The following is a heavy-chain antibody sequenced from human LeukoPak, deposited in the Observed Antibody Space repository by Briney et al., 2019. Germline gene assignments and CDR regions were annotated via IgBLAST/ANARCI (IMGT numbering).Heavy chain of an antibody. Sequence: SETLSLTCAVYGGSFSGYYWSWIRQPPGKGLEWIGEINHSGSTNYNPSLKSRVTISVDTSKNQFSLKLSSVTAADTAVYYCARRSRYSSSWAMKHWGQGTLVTVSS. D-gene: IGHD6-13*01. CDR3: ARRSRYSSSWAMKH. CDR2: INHSGST. CDR1: GGSFSGYY. V-gene: IGHV4-34*01. J-gene: IGHJ4*02.